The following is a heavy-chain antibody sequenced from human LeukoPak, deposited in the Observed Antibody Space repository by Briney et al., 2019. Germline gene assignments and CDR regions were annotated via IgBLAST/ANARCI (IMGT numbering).Heavy chain of an antibody. CDR3: ARHGTLTTVNADFDY. CDR1: GYSFTSYW. V-gene: IGHV5-51*01. CDR2: IYPGDSDT. D-gene: IGHD4-11*01. J-gene: IGHJ4*02. Sequence: GESLKISCKGSGYSFTSYWIGWVRQMPGKGLVWMGIIYPGDSDTRYSPSSQGQVTISADKSISTAYLQWSSLKASDTAMYYCARHGTLTTVNADFDYWGQGTLVTVSS.